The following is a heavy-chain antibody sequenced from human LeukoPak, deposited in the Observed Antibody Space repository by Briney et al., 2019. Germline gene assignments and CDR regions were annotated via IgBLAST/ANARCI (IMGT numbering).Heavy chain of an antibody. CDR3: ARSVGYSGSYFSGDDY. CDR2: ISAYNGNT. Sequence: ASVKVSCKASGGTFSSYGISWVRQAPGQGLEWMGWISAYNGNTNYAQKLQGRVTMTTDTSTSTAYMELRSLRSDDTAVYYCARSVGYSGSYFSGDDYWGQGTLVTVSS. J-gene: IGHJ4*02. CDR1: GGTFSSYG. D-gene: IGHD1-26*01. V-gene: IGHV1-18*01.